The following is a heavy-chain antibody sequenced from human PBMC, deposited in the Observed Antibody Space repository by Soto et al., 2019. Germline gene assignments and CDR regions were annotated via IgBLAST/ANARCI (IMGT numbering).Heavy chain of an antibody. Sequence: EVQLVESGGGLVQPGGSLRLSCAVSGFTFSRYWMHWFRQDPGNGLVWVTSINTDGTNTQYADSVRGRFTVSRDNAKNTVYLQMISLSCEDTAVYYCAKELPWGQSDYWGQGTLVVVSS. CDR1: GFTFSRYW. CDR3: AKELPWGQSDY. CDR2: INTDGTNT. D-gene: IGHD1-26*01. J-gene: IGHJ4*02. V-gene: IGHV3-74*03.